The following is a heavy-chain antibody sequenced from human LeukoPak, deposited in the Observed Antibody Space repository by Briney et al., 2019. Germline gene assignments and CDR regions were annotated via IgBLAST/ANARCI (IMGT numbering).Heavy chain of an antibody. J-gene: IGHJ4*02. Sequence: SSQTLSLTCTVSGGSISSGDYYWSWIRQPPGKGLEWIGYIYYSGSTYYNPSLKSRVTISVDTSKNQFSLKLSSVTAADTAVYYCARVGPDYYGSGSSFRFDYWGLGTLVTVSS. CDR3: ARVGPDYYGSGSSFRFDY. CDR2: IYYSGST. CDR1: GGSISSGDYY. V-gene: IGHV4-30-4*01. D-gene: IGHD3-10*01.